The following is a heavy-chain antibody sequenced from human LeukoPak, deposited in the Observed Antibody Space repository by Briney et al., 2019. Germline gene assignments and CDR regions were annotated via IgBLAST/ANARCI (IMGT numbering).Heavy chain of an antibody. Sequence: KPSETLSLTCAVYGESFSGYYWSWIRQPPGKGLEWIGEINHSGSTNYNPSLKSRVTISVDTSKNQLSLKLSSMTAADTAVYYCARQWLVSPLFDYWGQGTLVTVSS. D-gene: IGHD6-19*01. V-gene: IGHV4-34*01. CDR2: INHSGST. CDR3: ARQWLVSPLFDY. J-gene: IGHJ4*02. CDR1: GESFSGYY.